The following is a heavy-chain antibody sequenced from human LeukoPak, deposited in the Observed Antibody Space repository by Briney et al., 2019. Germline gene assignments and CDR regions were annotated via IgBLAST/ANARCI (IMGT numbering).Heavy chain of an antibody. CDR1: GFTFSSYS. V-gene: IGHV3-48*01. J-gene: IGHJ4*02. CDR2: ISSRSSTI. CDR3: ARIDIVVVPATGSFDY. Sequence: GGSLRLSCAASGFTFSSYSMNWVRQAPGKGLEWVSYISSRSSTIYYADSVKGRFTISRDNAKNSLYLQMNSLRAEDTAVYYCARIDIVVVPATGSFDYWGQGTLVTVSS. D-gene: IGHD2-2*01.